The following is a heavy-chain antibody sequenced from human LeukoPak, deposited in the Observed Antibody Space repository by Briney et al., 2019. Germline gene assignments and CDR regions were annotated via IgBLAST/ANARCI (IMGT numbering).Heavy chain of an antibody. Sequence: SETLSLACTVSGGSISSYYWSWIRQPAGKGLEWIGRIYTSGSTNYNPSLKSRVTISVDTSKNQFSLKLSSVTAADTAVYYCARDIYYDFWSGYSGYYYYGMDVWGQGTTVTVSS. CDR2: IYTSGST. J-gene: IGHJ6*02. CDR3: ARDIYYDFWSGYSGYYYYGMDV. D-gene: IGHD3-3*01. V-gene: IGHV4-4*07. CDR1: GGSISSYY.